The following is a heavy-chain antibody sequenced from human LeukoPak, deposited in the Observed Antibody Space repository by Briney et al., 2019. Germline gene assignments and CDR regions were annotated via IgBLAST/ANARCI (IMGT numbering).Heavy chain of an antibody. V-gene: IGHV3-66*01. D-gene: IGHD3-10*01. CDR1: GFTYSSNY. CDR2: IYSGGST. J-gene: IGHJ4*02. CDR3: ARDGPYGSGSYYY. Sequence: PGGSLRLSCAASGFTYSSNYMSWVRQAPGKGLEWVSVIYSGGSTYYADSVKGRFTISRDNSKNTLYLQMNSLRAEDTAVYYCARDGPYGSGSYYYWGQGTLVTVSS.